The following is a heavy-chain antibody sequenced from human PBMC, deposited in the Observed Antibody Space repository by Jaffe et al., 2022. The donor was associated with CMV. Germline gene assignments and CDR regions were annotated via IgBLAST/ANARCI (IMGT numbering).Heavy chain of an antibody. Sequence: QVQLVESGGGVVQPGRSLRLSCAASGFTFSSYGMHWVRQAPGKGLEWVAVIWYDGSNKYYADSVKGRFTISRDNSKNTLYLQMNSLRAEDTAVYYCATGGGSGWYDPVSYWGQGTLVTVSS. V-gene: IGHV3-33*08. CDR1: GFTFSSYG. CDR3: ATGGGSGWYDPVSY. J-gene: IGHJ4*02. D-gene: IGHD6-19*01. CDR2: IWYDGSNK.